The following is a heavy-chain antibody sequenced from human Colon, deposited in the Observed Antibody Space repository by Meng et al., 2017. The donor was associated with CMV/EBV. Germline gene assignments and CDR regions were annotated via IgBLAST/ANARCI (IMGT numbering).Heavy chain of an antibody. J-gene: IGHJ4*02. CDR2: IRFDGSSQ. Sequence: GESLKISCEASELTFSSYTMNWIRQAPGKGLEWVAFIRFDGSSQYYADSVKGRFTISRDNSKNTLYLQMNSLRSEDAAVYYCAKDQSASRDILIPAAYDYWGQGTLVTVSS. CDR3: AKDQSASRDILIPAAYDY. D-gene: IGHD2-2*01. V-gene: IGHV3-30*02. CDR1: ELTFSSYT.